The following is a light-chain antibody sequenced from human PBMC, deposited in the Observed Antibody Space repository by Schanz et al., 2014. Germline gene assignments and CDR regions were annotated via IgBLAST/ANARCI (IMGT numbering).Light chain of an antibody. CDR3: QSYDSSLSAFYV. CDR2: DNT. V-gene: IGLV1-40*01. J-gene: IGLJ1*01. CDR1: SSNIGAAYD. Sequence: QSVLAQPPSVSGAPGQRVTISCTGSSSNIGAAYDVHWYQQLPGTAPKLLIYDNTNRPSEVPDRFSGSKSGTSASLAITGLQADDESVYYCQSYDSSLSAFYVFGTGTKLTVL.